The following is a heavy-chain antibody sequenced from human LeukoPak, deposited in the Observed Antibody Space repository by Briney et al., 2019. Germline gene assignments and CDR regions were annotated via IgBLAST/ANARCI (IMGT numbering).Heavy chain of an antibody. D-gene: IGHD2-2*01. J-gene: IGHJ6*02. Sequence: ASVKVSCKTSGYTFADYYIHWVRQAPGQGLEWMGWIYPKSGGTNSAQKFQGRVTMTRDTSISTAYMELSRLRFDDTAVYYCARDRCSSTSCYYYDYYGMDVWGQGTTVTVSS. CDR1: GYTFADYY. CDR2: IYPKSGGT. CDR3: ARDRCSSTSCYYYDYYGMDV. V-gene: IGHV1-2*02.